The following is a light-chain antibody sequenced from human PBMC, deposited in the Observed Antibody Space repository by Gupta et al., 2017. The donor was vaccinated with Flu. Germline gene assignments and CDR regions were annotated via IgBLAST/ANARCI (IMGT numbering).Light chain of an antibody. CDR3: QQYNSYSRDS. V-gene: IGKV1-5*03. CDR2: KAS. Sequence: DIQMTQSPSTLSASVGDRVTITCRTSQSISSWWAWYQQKPGKAPKLLIYKASFLESGVPLRFSGSGSGTEFTLTISGLQPDDFATYYCQQYNSYSRDSFGQGTKLEIK. J-gene: IGKJ2*03. CDR1: QSISSW.